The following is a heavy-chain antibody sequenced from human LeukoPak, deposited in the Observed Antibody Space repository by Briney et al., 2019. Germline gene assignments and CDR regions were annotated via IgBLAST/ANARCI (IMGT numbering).Heavy chain of an antibody. D-gene: IGHD1-20*01. J-gene: IGHJ4*02. CDR2: MNPNSGNT. V-gene: IGHV1-8*01. Sequence: RASVKVSCKASGYTFTSYDINWVRQATGQGLEWMGWMNPNSGNTGYAQKFQGRVTMTRNTSISTAYMELSSLRSEDTAVYYCARTLLPPGYNWNHGSYFDYWGQGTLVTVSS. CDR3: ARTLLPPGYNWNHGSYFDY. CDR1: GYTFTSYD.